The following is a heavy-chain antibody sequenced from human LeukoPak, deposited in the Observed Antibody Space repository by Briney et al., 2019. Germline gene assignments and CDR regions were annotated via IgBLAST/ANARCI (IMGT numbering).Heavy chain of an antibody. CDR1: VYTLTELS. Sequence: ASANVSCKVSVYTLTELSMHWVRQAPGKGLEWMGGFDPEDGETIDAQKFQGRVTMTEDTSTDTAYMELGSLRSEDTAVYYCATVGFLVGGSGSYYHFDYWGQGTLVTVSS. V-gene: IGHV1-24*01. CDR2: FDPEDGET. J-gene: IGHJ4*02. CDR3: ATVGFLVGGSGSYYHFDY. D-gene: IGHD3-10*01.